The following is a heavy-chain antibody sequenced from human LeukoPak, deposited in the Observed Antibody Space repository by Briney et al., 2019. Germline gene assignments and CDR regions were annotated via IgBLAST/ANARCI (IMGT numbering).Heavy chain of an antibody. CDR1: GYSVNSGYY. J-gene: IGHJ6*03. Sequence: SETLSLTCTVSGYSVNSGYYWGWIRQPPGKGLEWIGSIYRSGITYYNPSPKSRVTISVNTSTNQFSLNLSSVTAADTAVYYCARFSTYGSGSYYIRYYYYYMDVWGKGTTVTISS. V-gene: IGHV4-38-2*02. D-gene: IGHD3-10*01. CDR3: ARFSTYGSGSYYIRYYYYYMDV. CDR2: IYRSGIT.